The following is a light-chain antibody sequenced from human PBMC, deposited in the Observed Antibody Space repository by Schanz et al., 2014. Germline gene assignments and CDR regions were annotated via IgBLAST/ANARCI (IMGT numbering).Light chain of an antibody. V-gene: IGKV3-11*01. CDR3: QQYDNSLPWT. CDR1: RSVGNY. J-gene: IGKJ1*01. CDR2: DAS. Sequence: EIVLTQSPATLSLSPGERATLSCRASRSVGNYLSWYQHKPGQAPRLLIYDASNRATGIPARFSGSGSGTDFTLTISSLEPEDFAVYYCQQYDNSLPWTFGQGTKVEIK.